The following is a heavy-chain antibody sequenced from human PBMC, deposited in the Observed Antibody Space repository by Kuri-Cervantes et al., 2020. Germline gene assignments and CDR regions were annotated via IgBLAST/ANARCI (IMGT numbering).Heavy chain of an antibody. CDR3: TSLLQQTSGY. J-gene: IGHJ4*02. Sequence: GESLKISCAVSGFDFTRFWMSWVRQASGKGLEWVGRIRSKANSYATAYAASVKGRFTISRDDSKNTAYLRMNSLKTEDTAVYYCTSLLQQTSGYWGQGTLVTVSS. CDR2: IRSKANSYAT. CDR1: GFDFTRFW. V-gene: IGHV3-73*01. D-gene: IGHD5-18*01.